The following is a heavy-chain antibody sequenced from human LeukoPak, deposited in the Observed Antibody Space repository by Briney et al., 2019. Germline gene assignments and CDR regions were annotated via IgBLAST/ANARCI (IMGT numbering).Heavy chain of an antibody. CDR1: GGSISSYY. Sequence: SETLSLTCTVSGGSISSYYWSWIRQPPGKGLEWIGYIYCSGSTNYNPSLKSRVTISVDTSKNQFSLKLSSVTAADTAVYYCARESGDYVWGSYHNWFDPWGQGTLVTVSS. D-gene: IGHD3-16*02. J-gene: IGHJ5*02. CDR3: ARESGDYVWGSYHNWFDP. CDR2: IYCSGST. V-gene: IGHV4-59*01.